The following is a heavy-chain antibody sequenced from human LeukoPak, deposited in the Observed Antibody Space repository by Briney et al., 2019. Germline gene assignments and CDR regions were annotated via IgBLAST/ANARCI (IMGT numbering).Heavy chain of an antibody. CDR1: GGSFSGYY. CDR2: INHSGST. V-gene: IGHV4-34*01. Sequence: KPPETLSLTCGVYGGSFSGYYWSWIRQPPGKGLEWIGEINHSGSTNYNPSLKSRVTISVDTSKNQFSLKLSSVTAADTAVYYCARAPTYGDYWYFDLWGRGTLVTVSS. D-gene: IGHD4-17*01. J-gene: IGHJ2*01. CDR3: ARAPTYGDYWYFDL.